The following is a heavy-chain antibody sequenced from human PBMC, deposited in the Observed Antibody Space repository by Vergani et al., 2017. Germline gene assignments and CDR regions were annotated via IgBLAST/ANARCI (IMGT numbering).Heavy chain of an antibody. D-gene: IGHD2-2*01. V-gene: IGHV4-4*07. Sequence: QVQLQESGPGLVKPSETLSLTCTVPGGSISSYYWSWIRQPAGKGLEWIGRIYTSGSTNYNPSLKSRVTMSVDTSKNQFSLKLSSVTAADTAVYYCARDEYCSSTSCYLMDVWGKGTTVTVSS. CDR3: ARDEYCSSTSCYLMDV. CDR1: GGSISSYY. J-gene: IGHJ6*04. CDR2: IYTSGST.